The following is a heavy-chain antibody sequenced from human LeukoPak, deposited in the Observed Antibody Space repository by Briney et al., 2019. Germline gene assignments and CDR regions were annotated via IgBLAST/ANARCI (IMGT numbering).Heavy chain of an antibody. V-gene: IGHV3-21*01. J-gene: IGHJ1*01. CDR3: ARDPPSFQH. Sequence: PGGSLRLSCAASGFTFSSYNMNWVRQAPGKGLEWVTSISSSSSYIYYADPVKGRFTISRDNAKNSLYLQMNSLRAEDTAVYYCARDPPSFQHWGQGTLVTVSS. CDR2: ISSSSSYI. CDR1: GFTFSSYN.